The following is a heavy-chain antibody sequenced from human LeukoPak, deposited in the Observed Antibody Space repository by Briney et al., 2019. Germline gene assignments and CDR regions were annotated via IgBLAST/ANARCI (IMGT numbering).Heavy chain of an antibody. CDR1: GLTFSNYA. V-gene: IGHV3-23*01. CDR3: ARATVTTFYYYYGMDV. Sequence: GGSLRLSCAASGLTFSNYAMNWVRQASGKGLEWVSGITDSGRKTYYADSVKGRFTISRDNSKNTLYLQMNSLRAEDTAVYYCARATVTTFYYYYGMDVWGQGTTVTVSS. CDR2: ITDSGRKT. D-gene: IGHD4-11*01. J-gene: IGHJ6*02.